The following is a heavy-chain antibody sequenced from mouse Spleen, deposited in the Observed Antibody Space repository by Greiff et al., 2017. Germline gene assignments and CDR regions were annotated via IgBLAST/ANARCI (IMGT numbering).Heavy chain of an antibody. CDR2: ISNLAYSI. V-gene: IGHV5-15*01. Sequence: EVQRVESGGGLVQPGGSLKLSCAASGFTFSDYGMAWVRQAPRKGPEWVAFISNLAYSIYYADTVTGRFTISRENAKNTLYLEMSSLRSEDTAMYYCARSSLASYYFDYWGQGTTLTVSS. CDR3: ARSSLASYYFDY. J-gene: IGHJ2*01. D-gene: IGHD6-1*01. CDR1: GFTFSDYG.